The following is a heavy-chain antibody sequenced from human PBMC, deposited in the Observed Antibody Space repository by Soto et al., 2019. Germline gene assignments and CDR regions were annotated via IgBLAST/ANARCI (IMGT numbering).Heavy chain of an antibody. CDR3: AHAGDYDLLTFGH. J-gene: IGHJ4*02. CDR1: GFSLTTYDMG. V-gene: IGHV2-5*02. Sequence: QITLKESGPTLVRPAQTLTLTCAFSGFSLTTYDMGVAWIRQPPGKALEWLALIYWDDDKRYSPSLKDRLAISKDTSRNQVVLTITNMDPGDTATYFCAHAGDYDLLTFGHWGPGTLVTVSS. CDR2: IYWDDDK. D-gene: IGHD4-17*01.